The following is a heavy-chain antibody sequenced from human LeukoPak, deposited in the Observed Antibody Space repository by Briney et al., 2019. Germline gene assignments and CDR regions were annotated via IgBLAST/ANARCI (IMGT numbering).Heavy chain of an antibody. CDR1: GFTFRSHA. CDR3: ARMPGGSYYHRLDS. J-gene: IGHJ4*02. V-gene: IGHV3-23*01. CDR2: TSDSGGTT. D-gene: IGHD2-15*01. Sequence: PGGSLRLSCAASGFTFRSHAMGWVRQAPGKGLEWVSGTSDSGGTTHYADSVKGRFTISRDNSKNTLYLQMNSLRGEDTAVYYCARMPGGSYYHRLDSWGQGTLVTVSS.